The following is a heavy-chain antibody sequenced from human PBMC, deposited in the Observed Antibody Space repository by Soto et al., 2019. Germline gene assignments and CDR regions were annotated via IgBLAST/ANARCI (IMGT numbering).Heavy chain of an antibody. D-gene: IGHD3-22*01. J-gene: IGHJ4*02. V-gene: IGHV3-30*18. Sequence: PGGSLRLSCAASGFTFSSYGMHWVRQAPGKGLEWVAVISDGGRDKYYADSVKGRFTISRDNSKDTLYLQMNSLRAEDTAVFFCAKGNYYNSGPCDYWGQGTLVTVSS. CDR2: ISDGGRDK. CDR1: GFTFSSYG. CDR3: AKGNYYNSGPCDY.